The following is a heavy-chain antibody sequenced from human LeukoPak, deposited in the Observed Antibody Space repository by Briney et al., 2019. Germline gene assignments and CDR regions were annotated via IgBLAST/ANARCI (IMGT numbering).Heavy chain of an antibody. D-gene: IGHD2-2*01. CDR2: IYYTGTT. CDR3: ARFSWGCSTASCYLTN. J-gene: IGHJ4*02. CDR1: GGSLSGHY. Sequence: SETLSLTCTVGGGSLSGHYWGWIRQPPGKGLELVGHIYYTGTTFYNPSLNSRVTITLETSRNQFSLRLTSVIAADTAVYYCARFSWGCSTASCYLTNWGQGALVTVSS. V-gene: IGHV4-59*11.